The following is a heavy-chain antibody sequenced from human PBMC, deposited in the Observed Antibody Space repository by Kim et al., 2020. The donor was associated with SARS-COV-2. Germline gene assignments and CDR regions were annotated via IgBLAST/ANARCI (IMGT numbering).Heavy chain of an antibody. D-gene: IGHD2-8*02. CDR2: IYHSGST. V-gene: IGHV4-38-2*02. CDR1: GYSISSGYY. J-gene: IGHJ5*02. Sequence: SETLSLTCTVSGYSISSGYYWGWIRQPPGKGLEWIGSIYHSGSTYYNPSLKSRVTISVDTSKNQFSLKLSSVTAADTAVYYCARGGGGGEKIIPKKYWASPPDNWFDPWGQGTLVTVSS. CDR3: ARGGGGGEKIIPKKYWASPPDNWFDP.